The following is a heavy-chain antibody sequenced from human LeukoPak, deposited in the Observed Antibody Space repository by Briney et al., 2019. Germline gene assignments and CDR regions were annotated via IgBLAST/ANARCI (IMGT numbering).Heavy chain of an antibody. J-gene: IGHJ5*02. V-gene: IGHV1-69*13. CDR3: ARDPPYYYGSGSRSWFDP. CDR2: IIPIFGTA. CDR1: GGTFSSYA. Sequence: SVTVSCKASGGTFSSYAISWVRQAPGQGLEWMGGIIPIFGTANYAQKFQGRVTITADESTSTAYMELSSLRSEDTAVYYCARDPPYYYGSGSRSWFDPWGQGTLVTVSS. D-gene: IGHD3-10*01.